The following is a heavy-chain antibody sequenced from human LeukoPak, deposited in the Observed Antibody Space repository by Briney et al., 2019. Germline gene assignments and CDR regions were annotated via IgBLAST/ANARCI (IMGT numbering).Heavy chain of an antibody. V-gene: IGHV3-7*01. CDR3: ARSGVVTPAAPVRFDP. CDR2: IKEDGSDK. CDR1: GFTFRSFW. Sequence: PGGSLRLSCAASGFTFRSFWMSWVRQAPGKGLEWVANIKEDGSDKNYVDSVKGRFTISRDNAKNSLYLELSSLRAEDTAVYYCARSGVVTPAAPVRFDPWGQGTLVTVSS. D-gene: IGHD2-2*01. J-gene: IGHJ5*02.